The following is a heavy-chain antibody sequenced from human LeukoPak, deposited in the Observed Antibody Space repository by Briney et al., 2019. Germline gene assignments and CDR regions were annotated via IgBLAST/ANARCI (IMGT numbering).Heavy chain of an antibody. V-gene: IGHV3-15*01. Sequence: GGSLRLSCAASGFTFRNFWMSWVRQAPGKGLEWVGRIKSKTDGETTQYAAPVKGRFTISRDDSRNTLYLQMDSLTTGDTAVYYCSTVLNGDTDYWGRGALVTVSS. CDR1: GFTFRNFW. D-gene: IGHD5-24*01. CDR3: STVLNGDTDY. J-gene: IGHJ4*02. CDR2: IKSKTDGETT.